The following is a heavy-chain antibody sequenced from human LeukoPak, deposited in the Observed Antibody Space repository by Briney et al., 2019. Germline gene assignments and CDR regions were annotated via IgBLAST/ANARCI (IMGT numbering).Heavy chain of an antibody. D-gene: IGHD3-10*01. V-gene: IGHV1-18*01. CDR2: ISAYNCNT. J-gene: IGHJ4*02. Sequence: ASVKVSCKASGYTFTNYGISWVGQAPGKGLEWMGWISAYNCNTYYPQQLQGRVTMTTDTSTSTAYMELRSLRSDDTAVYYCARAPRTRGLLWFGGWGQGTLVTVSS. CDR3: ARAPRTRGLLWFGG. CDR1: GYTFTNYG.